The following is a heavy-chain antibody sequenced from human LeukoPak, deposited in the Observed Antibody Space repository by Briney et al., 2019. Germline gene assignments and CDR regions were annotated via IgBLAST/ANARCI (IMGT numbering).Heavy chain of an antibody. CDR2: IYYSGYT. J-gene: IGHJ6*03. V-gene: IGHV4-59*01. D-gene: IGHD3-16*01. CDR3: ARETSQKGAHYMDV. Sequence: PSETLSLTCTVSGGSISSYYWSWIRQPPGKGLKWIVNIYYSGYTTYSPSLRSRVTISVATSKNHFSLNLSSVTAADTAVYYCARETSQKGAHYMDVWGKGTTITISS. CDR1: GGSISSYY.